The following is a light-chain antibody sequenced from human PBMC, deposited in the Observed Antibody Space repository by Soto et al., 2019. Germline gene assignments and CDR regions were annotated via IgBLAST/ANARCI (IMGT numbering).Light chain of an antibody. CDR1: QSVGNN. V-gene: IGKV3-15*01. Sequence: EIVITQSPSAVSFSTGERATLSCRASQSVGNNLAWYRQKSGQAPRLLIYGASTRATGIPARFSGSGSGTEFTLTIDSLKYGDFAVYLCQHYRNWPLTFG. CDR2: GAS. J-gene: IGKJ5*01. CDR3: QHYRNWPLT.